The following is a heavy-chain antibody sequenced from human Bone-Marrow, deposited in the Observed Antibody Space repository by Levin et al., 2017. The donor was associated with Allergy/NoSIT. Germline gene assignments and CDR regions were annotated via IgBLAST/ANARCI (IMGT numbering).Heavy chain of an antibody. CDR2: ISRSGST. J-gene: IGHJ4*02. V-gene: IGHV4-34*01. CDR3: ARELGYCSGTSCYGGTFDY. D-gene: IGHD2-2*01. CDR1: GGSFSGYY. Sequence: SQTLSLTCAVYGGSFSGYYWSWIRQPPGKGLEWIGEISRSGSTDYNPSLKSRVTISVDTSKNQFSLKLSSVTAADTAVYYCARELGYCSGTSCYGGTFDYWGQGTLVTVSS.